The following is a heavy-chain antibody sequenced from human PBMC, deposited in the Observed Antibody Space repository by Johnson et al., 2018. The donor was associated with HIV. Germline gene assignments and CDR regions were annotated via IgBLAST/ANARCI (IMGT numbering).Heavy chain of an antibody. CDR3: AKAEDEGLPFDT. D-gene: IGHD2-15*01. CDR1: RFTFSSYA. CDR2: IQYDGTNK. Sequence: QVQLVESGGGVVQPGGSLRLSCAESRFTFSSYAMHWVRQAPGKGLEWVAFIQYDGTNKNYADSVKGRFTISRDNYKNILYLQMNSLRDEDTAVYYCAKAEDEGLPFDTWGQGTMVTVSS. V-gene: IGHV3-30*02. J-gene: IGHJ3*02.